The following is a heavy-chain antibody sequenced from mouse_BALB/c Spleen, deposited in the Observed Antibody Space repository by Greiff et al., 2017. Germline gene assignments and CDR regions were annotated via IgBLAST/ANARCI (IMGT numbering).Heavy chain of an antibody. J-gene: IGHJ3*01. CDR1: GYTFTNYW. V-gene: IGHV1-63*02. Sequence: VKVVESGAELVRPGTSVKISCKASGYTFTNYWLGWVKQRPGHGLEWIGDIYPGGGYTNYNEKFKGKATLTADTSSSTAYMQLSSLTSEDSAVYFCARKGATGFAYWGQGTLVTVSA. D-gene: IGHD4-1*02. CDR3: ARKGATGFAY. CDR2: IYPGGGYT.